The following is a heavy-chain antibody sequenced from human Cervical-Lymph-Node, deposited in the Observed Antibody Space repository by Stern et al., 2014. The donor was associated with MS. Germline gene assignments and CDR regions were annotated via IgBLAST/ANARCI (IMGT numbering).Heavy chain of an antibody. J-gene: IGHJ4*02. CDR3: ARDRRGTYYYDSSGYYYAPYYFDY. CDR1: GGTFSSYA. V-gene: IGHV1-69*01. D-gene: IGHD3-22*01. Sequence: VHLVESGAEVKKPGSSVKVSCKASGGTFSSYAIRWVRQAPGQGLEWLGGIIPLFGPANYAQKFQGRVTITADESTSTAYMELSSLRSEDTAVYYCARDRRGTYYYDSSGYYYAPYYFDYWGQGTLVTVSS. CDR2: IIPLFGPA.